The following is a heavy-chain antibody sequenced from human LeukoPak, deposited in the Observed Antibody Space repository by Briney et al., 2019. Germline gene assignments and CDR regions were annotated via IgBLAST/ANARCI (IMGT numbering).Heavy chain of an antibody. CDR1: GFTFSSYS. CDR3: ARDFGRGELVGATLYYYYYGMDV. J-gene: IGHJ6*02. V-gene: IGHV3-48*02. D-gene: IGHD1-26*01. CDR2: ISSSSTTI. Sequence: GGSLRLSCAASGFTFSSYSMNWVRQAPGKGLVWVSYISSSSTTIYYADSVKGRFTISRDNAKNSLYLQMDSLRDEDTAVYYCARDFGRGELVGATLYYYYYGMDVWGQGTTVTVSS.